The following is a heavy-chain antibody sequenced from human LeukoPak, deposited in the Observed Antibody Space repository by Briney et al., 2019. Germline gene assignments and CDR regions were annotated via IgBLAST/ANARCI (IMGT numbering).Heavy chain of an antibody. CDR1: GYLINSGYC. CDR3: ASRATVANIYFDS. D-gene: IGHD5-12*01. J-gene: IGHJ4*02. CDR2: IYSTGDT. Sequence: NTSETLSLTCSVSGYLINSGYCWGWFRQSPGKGLGWIGSIYSTGDTYDKRSLNRRVSISVDSSKNQFSLKLRSVTAADTAVYYCASRATVANIYFDSWGQGNLVTVSS. V-gene: IGHV4-38-2*02.